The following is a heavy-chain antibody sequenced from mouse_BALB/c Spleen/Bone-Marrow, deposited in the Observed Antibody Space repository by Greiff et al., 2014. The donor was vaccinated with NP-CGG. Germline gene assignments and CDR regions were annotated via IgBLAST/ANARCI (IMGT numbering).Heavy chain of an antibody. V-gene: IGHV14-3*02. J-gene: IGHJ4*01. CDR2: IDPANGNT. Sequence: VQLQQSGAELVKPGASVKLSCTASGFNIKDTYMHWVKQRPEQGLEWIGRIDPANGNTKYDPKFQGKATITADTSSNTAYLQLSSLTSGDTAVYYCARKRDYDYAYAMDYWGQGTSVTVSS. D-gene: IGHD2-4*01. CDR1: GFNIKDTY. CDR3: ARKRDYDYAYAMDY.